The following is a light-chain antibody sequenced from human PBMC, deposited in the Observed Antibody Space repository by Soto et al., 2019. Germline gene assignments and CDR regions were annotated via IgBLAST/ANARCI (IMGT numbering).Light chain of an antibody. J-gene: IGLJ7*01. V-gene: IGLV2-8*01. CDR3: GSYAGGNTFV. Sequence: QSALTQSPSASGSPGQSVTISCIGTSSDVGGYNYVSWYQHHPGKAPKLIIYEVTKRSSGVPDRFSGSRSGTTASLTVSGLQAEDEADYYCGSYAGGNTFVFGTGTQLTVL. CDR1: SSDVGGYNY. CDR2: EVT.